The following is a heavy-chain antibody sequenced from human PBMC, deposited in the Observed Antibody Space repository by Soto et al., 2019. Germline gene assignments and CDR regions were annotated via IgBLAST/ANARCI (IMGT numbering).Heavy chain of an antibody. CDR1: GFTFSSYG. V-gene: IGHV3-30*18. D-gene: IGHD4-4*01. Sequence: GGSLRLSCAASGFTFSSYGMHWVRQAPGKGLEWVAVISYDGSNKYYADSVKGRFTISRDNSKNTLYLQMNSLRAEDTAVYYCAKAGWDYSNYYYYGMDVWGQGTTVTVSS. J-gene: IGHJ6*02. CDR3: AKAGWDYSNYYYYGMDV. CDR2: ISYDGSNK.